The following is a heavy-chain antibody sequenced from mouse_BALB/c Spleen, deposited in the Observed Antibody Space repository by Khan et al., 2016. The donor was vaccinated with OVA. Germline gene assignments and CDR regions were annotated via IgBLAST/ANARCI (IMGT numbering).Heavy chain of an antibody. Sequence: VQLKESGPGLVKPSQTVSLTCTVTGISITTGNYRWSWIRQFPGNKLEWIGYLFYSGTITYNPSLTSRTTITRDTSKSQFFLEMNSLTAEDTATYYCARDYGSLYWYFEVWGAGTTVTVSS. CDR1: GISITTGNYR. CDR2: LFYSGTI. CDR3: ARDYGSLYWYFEV. V-gene: IGHV3-5*02. J-gene: IGHJ1*01. D-gene: IGHD1-1*01.